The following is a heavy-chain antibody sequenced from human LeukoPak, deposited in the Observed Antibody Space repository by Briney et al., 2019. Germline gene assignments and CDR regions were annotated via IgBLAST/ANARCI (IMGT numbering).Heavy chain of an antibody. J-gene: IGHJ4*02. CDR1: GFTFSSYA. CDR2: ISGSGGST. D-gene: IGHD2-15*01. CDR3: AKGVVVVAATPIDY. Sequence: GGSLRLSCAASGFTFSSYAMSWVRQAPGKGLEWVSAISGSGGSTYYADSVKGRFTISRDNSKNTLYLQMNSLRAEDTAVHYCAKGVVVVAATPIDYWGQGTLVTVSS. V-gene: IGHV3-23*01.